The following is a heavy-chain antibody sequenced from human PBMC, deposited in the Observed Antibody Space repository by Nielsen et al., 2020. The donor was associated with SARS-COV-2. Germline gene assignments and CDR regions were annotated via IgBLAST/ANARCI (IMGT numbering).Heavy chain of an antibody. CDR1: GFTFSSYS. CDR2: ISSSSSYI. CDR3: ARDRSGSYAFWFDP. J-gene: IGHJ5*02. V-gene: IGHV3-21*01. Sequence: GESLKISCAASGFTFSSYSMNWVRQAPGKGLEWVSSISSSSSYIYYADSVKGRFTISRDNSKNTLYLQMNSLRAEDTAVYYCARDRSGSYAFWFDPWGQGTLVTVSS. D-gene: IGHD1-26*01.